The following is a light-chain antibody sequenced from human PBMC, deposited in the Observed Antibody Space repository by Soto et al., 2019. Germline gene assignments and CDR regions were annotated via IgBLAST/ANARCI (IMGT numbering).Light chain of an antibody. V-gene: IGKV3-15*01. Sequence: EIVMTQSPATLSVSPGERATLSCRASQSVSNNLAWYQKKPGQAPRLLIYGASTRATGIPASFSGSGSGTEFTLTISSLQSEDFAFYYCQQYNNWGTFGQGTRVDIK. J-gene: IGKJ1*01. CDR1: QSVSNN. CDR3: QQYNNWGT. CDR2: GAS.